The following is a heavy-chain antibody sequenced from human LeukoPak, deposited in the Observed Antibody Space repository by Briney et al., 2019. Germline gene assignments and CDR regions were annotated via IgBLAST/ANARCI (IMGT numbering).Heavy chain of an antibody. Sequence: GGPLRLSCAASGFTFSSYAMSWVRQAPGKGLEWVSAISGSGGSTYYADSVKGRFTISRDNSKNTLYLQMNSLRAEDTAVYYCAKVYSSSGYYYYFDYWGQGTLVTVSS. J-gene: IGHJ4*02. CDR1: GFTFSSYA. CDR2: ISGSGGST. V-gene: IGHV3-23*01. D-gene: IGHD3-22*01. CDR3: AKVYSSSGYYYYFDY.